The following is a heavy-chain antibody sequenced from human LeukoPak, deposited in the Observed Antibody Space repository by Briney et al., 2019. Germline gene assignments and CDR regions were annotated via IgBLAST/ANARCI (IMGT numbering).Heavy chain of an antibody. J-gene: IGHJ5*02. Sequence: SVKVSCKASGGTFSSYAISWVRQAPGQGLEWMGGIIPIFGTANYAQKFQGRVTITTDESTSTAYMELSSLRSEDTAMYYCARDPGYCSGGSCYGPFDPWGQGTLVTVSS. V-gene: IGHV1-69*05. D-gene: IGHD2-15*01. CDR1: GGTFSSYA. CDR2: IIPIFGTA. CDR3: ARDPGYCSGGSCYGPFDP.